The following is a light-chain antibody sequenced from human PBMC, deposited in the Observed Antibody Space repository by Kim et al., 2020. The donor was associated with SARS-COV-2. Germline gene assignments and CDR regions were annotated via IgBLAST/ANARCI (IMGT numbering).Light chain of an antibody. CDR3: QQCGTSPRT. CDR1: QSVSSY. V-gene: IGKV3-11*01. Sequence: EIVLTQSPATLSLSPGERATLSCRASQSVSSYLAWCQQKPGQPPRLLIYDASNRATGIPARFSGSGSGTDFTLTISSLEPEDFAVYYCQQCGTSPRTFGEGTKVEIK. J-gene: IGKJ4*02. CDR2: DAS.